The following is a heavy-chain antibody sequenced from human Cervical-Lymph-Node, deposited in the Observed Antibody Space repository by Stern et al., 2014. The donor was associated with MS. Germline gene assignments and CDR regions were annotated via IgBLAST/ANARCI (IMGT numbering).Heavy chain of an antibody. CDR3: ASDYSRYSPNYIDY. Sequence: QLVESGPGLVKPSETLSLICTVSGGSISSYSYYWGWIRQPPGKGLEXIGTVYDSERMYYNPSLKSRVTMSIDTSKNQFSLKRTFGTAADTAVYYCASDYSRYSPNYIDYWGQGTLVSVSS. D-gene: IGHD4-11*01. J-gene: IGHJ4*02. V-gene: IGHV4-39*01. CDR1: GGSISSYSYY. CDR2: VYDSERM.